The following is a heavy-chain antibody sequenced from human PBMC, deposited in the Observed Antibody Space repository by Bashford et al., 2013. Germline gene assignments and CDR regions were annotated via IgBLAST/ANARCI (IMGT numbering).Heavy chain of an antibody. CDR3: ARVAQDDVPSLDWLLLDI. J-gene: IGHJ3*02. V-gene: IGHV1-18*01. Sequence: ASVKVSCKASGYTFTSYGISWVRQAPGQGLEWMGWISAYNGNTNYAQKLQGRVTMTTDTSTSTAYMELSSLRSEDTAVYYCARVAQDDVPSLDWLLLDIWGQRDNGHRXL. CDR2: ISAYNGNT. D-gene: IGHD3-9*01. CDR1: GYTFTSYG.